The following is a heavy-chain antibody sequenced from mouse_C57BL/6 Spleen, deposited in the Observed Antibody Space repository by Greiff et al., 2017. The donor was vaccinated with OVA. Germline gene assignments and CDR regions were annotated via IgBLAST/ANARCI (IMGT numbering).Heavy chain of an antibody. J-gene: IGHJ2*01. CDR2: ISSGSSTI. CDR1: GFTFSDYG. V-gene: IGHV5-17*01. CDR3: ARGGPLYFDY. D-gene: IGHD3-3*01. Sequence: EVKLQESGGGLVKPGGSLKLSCAASGFTFSDYGMHWVRQAPEKGLEWVAYISSGSSTIYYADTVKGRFTISRDNAKNTLFLQMTSLRSEDTAMYYCARGGPLYFDYWGQGTTLTVSS.